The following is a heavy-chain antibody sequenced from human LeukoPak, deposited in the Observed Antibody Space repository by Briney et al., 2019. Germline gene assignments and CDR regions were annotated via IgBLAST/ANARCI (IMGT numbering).Heavy chain of an antibody. J-gene: IGHJ3*02. CDR3: ARPSIPSAAASALDI. V-gene: IGHV4-61*02. Sequence: PSQTLSLTCTVSGGSISSGGYYWSWIRQPAGKGLEYLGRIYSTGSTNYNPSLKSRATMSVDTSKSQLSLKMTSVTAADTAVYYCARPSIPSAAASALDIWGQGTMVTVSS. CDR1: GGSISSGGYY. CDR2: IYSTGST. D-gene: IGHD2-2*01.